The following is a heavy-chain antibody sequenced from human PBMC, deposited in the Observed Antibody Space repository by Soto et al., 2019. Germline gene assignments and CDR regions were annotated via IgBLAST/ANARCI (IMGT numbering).Heavy chain of an antibody. J-gene: IGHJ6*02. Sequence: QVQLVQSASEVMKPGASVKVSCKASGYTFIRYGITWVRQAPGQRLEWMGWISPYNDQTIYAQKLQGRVTMTAVKSLITVYMQLRSHNSVVTSVYYCARGGYYDNVWGKLSHYGLDVCGQGTSVTVSS. V-gene: IGHV1-18*01. CDR3: ARGGYYDNVWGKLSHYGLDV. CDR2: ISPYNDQT. CDR1: GYTFIRYG. D-gene: IGHD3-16*01.